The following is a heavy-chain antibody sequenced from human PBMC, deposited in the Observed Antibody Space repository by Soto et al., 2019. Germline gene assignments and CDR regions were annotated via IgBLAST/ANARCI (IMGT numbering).Heavy chain of an antibody. Sequence: GGSLRLSCAASGFTFSSYWMSWVRQAPGKGLEWVANIKQDGSEKYYVDSVKGRFTISRDNAKNSLYLQMNSLRAEDTAVYYCARPCTVTTPHDAFDIWGQGTMVTVSS. D-gene: IGHD4-17*01. CDR1: GFTFSSYW. J-gene: IGHJ3*02. V-gene: IGHV3-7*01. CDR2: IKQDGSEK. CDR3: ARPCTVTTPHDAFDI.